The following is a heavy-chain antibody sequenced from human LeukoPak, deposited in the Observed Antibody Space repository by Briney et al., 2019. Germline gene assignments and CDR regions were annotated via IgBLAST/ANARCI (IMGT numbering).Heavy chain of an antibody. J-gene: IGHJ6*02. CDR3: ARTPLRGYSSSSARYYYYGIDV. D-gene: IGHD6-6*01. CDR1: GGSFSGYY. Sequence: SETLSLTCAVYGGSFSGYYWSWTRQPPGKGLEWIGEINHSGSTNYNPSLKSRVTISVDTSKNQFSLKLSSVTAADTAVYYCARTPLRGYSSSSARYYYYGIDVWGQGTTVTVSS. V-gene: IGHV4-34*01. CDR2: INHSGST.